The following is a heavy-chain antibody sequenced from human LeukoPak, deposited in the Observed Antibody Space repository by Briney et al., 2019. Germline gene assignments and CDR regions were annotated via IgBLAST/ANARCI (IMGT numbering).Heavy chain of an antibody. Sequence: GGSLRLSCVVSGFTFNRCWMNWVRQAPGRGLEWVAHINPDGRDTYYVDSVKGRFTISRDNAQNSMYLQMNSPRVEDTAVYYCTSWGDTTAEYFQRWGQGTLVTVSS. J-gene: IGHJ1*01. V-gene: IGHV3-7*01. D-gene: IGHD2-21*02. CDR1: GFTFNRCW. CDR2: INPDGRDT. CDR3: TSWGDTTAEYFQR.